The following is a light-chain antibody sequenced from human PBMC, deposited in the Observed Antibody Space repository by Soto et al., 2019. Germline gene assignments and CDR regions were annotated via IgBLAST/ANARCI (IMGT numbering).Light chain of an antibody. Sequence: DIQMTQSPSTLSASVGDTVTITCRASQTISNWLAWYQQKPGKAPKLLIYQASTLESGVPSRFSGSGSETEFTLTVSSVQPDDFATYYCQHYNTYSWFTFGPGTKVDI. CDR1: QTISNW. CDR3: QHYNTYSWFT. CDR2: QAS. J-gene: IGKJ3*01. V-gene: IGKV1-5*03.